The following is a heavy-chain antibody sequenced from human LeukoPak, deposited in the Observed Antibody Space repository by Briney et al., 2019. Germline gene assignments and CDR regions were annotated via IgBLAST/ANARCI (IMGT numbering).Heavy chain of an antibody. CDR2: ISGSGGST. V-gene: IGHV3-23*01. CDR3: AKDLTWDLRSKSLGS. Sequence: SGGSLRLSCAASGFTFSSYAMSWVRQAPGKGLEWVSAISGSGGSTYYADSVKGRFTISRDNSKNTLYLQMNSLRAEDTAVYYCAKDLTWDLRSKSLGSWGQGTLVTVSS. J-gene: IGHJ5*02. CDR1: GFTFSSYA. D-gene: IGHD1-26*01.